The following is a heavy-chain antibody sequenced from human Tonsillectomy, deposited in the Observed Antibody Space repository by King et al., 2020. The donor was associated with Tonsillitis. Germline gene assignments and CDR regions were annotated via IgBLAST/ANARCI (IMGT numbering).Heavy chain of an antibody. CDR3: ARDRDNYFDA. CDR1: GDSISSAGHY. V-gene: IGHV4-31*03. J-gene: IGHJ4*02. D-gene: IGHD3-10*01. CDR2: IFYSGIT. Sequence: VQLQESGPGLVKPSQTLSLTCTVSGDSISSAGHYWTWIRQHPGKGLEWIGYIFYSGITYYNPSLRSRVAISVDTSKNQFSLRLSSVTAADTAVYYCARDRDNYFDAWGQGTLVTVSS.